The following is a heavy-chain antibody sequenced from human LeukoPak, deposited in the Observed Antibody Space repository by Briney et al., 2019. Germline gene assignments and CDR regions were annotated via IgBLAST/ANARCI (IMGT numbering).Heavy chain of an antibody. V-gene: IGHV3-33*03. CDR3: AKDYGVGATVDAFDI. J-gene: IGHJ3*02. Sequence: GRSLRLSCAASGFTFSSYGMHWVGQAPGKGLEWVAVIWYGGSNKYYADSVKGRFTISRDNSKNTLYLQMNSLRAEDTAVYYCAKDYGVGATVDAFDIWGQGTMVTVSS. D-gene: IGHD1-26*01. CDR2: IWYGGSNK. CDR1: GFTFSSYG.